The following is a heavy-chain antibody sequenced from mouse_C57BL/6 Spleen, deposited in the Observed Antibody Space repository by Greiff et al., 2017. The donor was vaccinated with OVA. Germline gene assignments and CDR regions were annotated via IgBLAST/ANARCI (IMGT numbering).Heavy chain of an antibody. CDR2: SRNKANDYTT. CDR1: GFTFSHFY. CDR3: ARDGGDAMDY. Sequence: EVMLVESGGGLVQSGRSLRLSCATSGFTFSHFYMEWVRQAPGKGLEWIAASRNKANDYTTEYSASVKGRFIVSRDTSQSILYLQMNALRAEDTAIYYCARDGGDAMDYWGQGTSVTVSS. J-gene: IGHJ4*01. V-gene: IGHV7-1*01.